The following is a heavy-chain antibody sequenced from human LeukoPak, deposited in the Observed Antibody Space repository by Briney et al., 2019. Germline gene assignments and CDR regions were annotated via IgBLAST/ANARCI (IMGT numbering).Heavy chain of an antibody. CDR2: ISAYNGNT. CDR3: ARNGYDILTGYYIEYGYFDY. V-gene: IGHV1-18*01. Sequence: GESLKISCKGSGNTFTSYAISWVRQAPGQGLEWMGWISAYNGNTNYAQKLQGTVTMTTDTSTSTAYMELRSLRSDDTAVYYCARNGYDILTGYYIEYGYFDYWGQGTLVTVSS. CDR1: GNTFTSYA. J-gene: IGHJ4*02. D-gene: IGHD3-9*01.